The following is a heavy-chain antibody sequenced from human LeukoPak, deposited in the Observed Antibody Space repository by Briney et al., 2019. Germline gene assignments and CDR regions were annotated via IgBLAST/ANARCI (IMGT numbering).Heavy chain of an antibody. D-gene: IGHD2-15*01. J-gene: IGHJ6*03. CDR1: GFTFSSYS. CDR2: INWNGGST. V-gene: IGHV3-20*04. Sequence: PGGSLRLSCAASGFTFSSYSMSRVRQAPGRGLELVSGINWNGGSTGYADSVKGRFTISRDNAKNSLYLQMNSLRAEDTALYYCARVGSSIGYCSGGSCYPRASYYYYMDVWGKGTTVTVSS. CDR3: ARVGSSIGYCSGGSCYPRASYYYYMDV.